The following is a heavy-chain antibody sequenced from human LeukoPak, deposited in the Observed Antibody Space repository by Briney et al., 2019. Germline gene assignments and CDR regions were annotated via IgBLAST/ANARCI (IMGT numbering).Heavy chain of an antibody. CDR3: AWFGFPTGYSSGWYTMEDAFDF. CDR1: GGSISSSSYY. CDR2: IYYSGST. J-gene: IGHJ3*01. V-gene: IGHV4-39*07. D-gene: IGHD6-19*01. Sequence: PSETLSLTCTVSGGSISSSSYYWGWIRQPPGKGLEWIGSIYYSGSTYYNPSLKSRVTISVDTSKNQFSLKLSSVTAADTAVYYCAWFGFPTGYSSGWYTMEDAFDFWGQGTMVTVSS.